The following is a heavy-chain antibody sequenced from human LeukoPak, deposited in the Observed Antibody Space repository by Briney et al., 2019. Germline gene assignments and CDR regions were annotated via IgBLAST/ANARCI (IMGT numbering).Heavy chain of an antibody. CDR3: AGTRRYCSGGSCYNWFDP. Sequence: SETLSLTCTVSGGSISSDIYDWSWIRQPAGKGLEWIGRIYMSGNTNYNLSLKSRLTISVDTSKNKFSLQLSSVTAADTAVYYCAGTRRYCSGGSCYNWFDPWGQGTLVTVSS. V-gene: IGHV4-61*02. CDR2: IYMSGNT. CDR1: GGSISSDIYD. J-gene: IGHJ5*02. D-gene: IGHD2-15*01.